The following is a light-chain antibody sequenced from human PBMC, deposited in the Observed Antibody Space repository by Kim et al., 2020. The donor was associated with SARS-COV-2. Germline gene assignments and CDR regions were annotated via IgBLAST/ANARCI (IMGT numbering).Light chain of an antibody. V-gene: IGLV1-40*01. CDR3: QSYDSSLSASV. Sequence: RVTITCTGSSSNIGSNYEVRGCQQLPGPAPKLLIHGDTNRPSGVPDRFSGSKSGTSASLAITGLQAEDEADYYCQSYDSSLSASVFGGGTKLTVL. J-gene: IGLJ3*02. CDR1: SSNIGSNYE. CDR2: GDT.